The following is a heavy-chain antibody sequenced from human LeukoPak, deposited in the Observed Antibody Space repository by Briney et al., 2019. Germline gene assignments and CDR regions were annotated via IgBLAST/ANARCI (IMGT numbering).Heavy chain of an antibody. CDR3: TRGHPRSSSASDC. D-gene: IGHD6-6*01. Sequence: GGSLRLSCAASGFTFNSYSMNWVRQAPGKGLEWVSSISSSSYIYSADSVKGRFTISRDNAKNSLYLQMNSLRTEDTAVYYCTRGHPRSSSASDCWGQGTLVTVSS. J-gene: IGHJ4*02. CDR1: GFTFNSYS. CDR2: ISSSSYI. V-gene: IGHV3-21*01.